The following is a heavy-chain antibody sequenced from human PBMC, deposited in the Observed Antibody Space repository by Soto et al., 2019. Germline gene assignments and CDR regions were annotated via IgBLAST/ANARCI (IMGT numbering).Heavy chain of an antibody. CDR1: GFTFSSYA. V-gene: IGHV3-23*01. J-gene: IGHJ4*02. Sequence: VGSLRLSCAASGFTFSSYAMRWVRQAPGRGLEWVSIISGNGGSTYYAASVKGRFTISRDNTKNTLYLQMDSLTAEATAVYYCAKGSEFSNSYTLDFDFWRQG. D-gene: IGHD6-6*01. CDR3: AKGSEFSNSYTLDFDF. CDR2: ISGNGGST.